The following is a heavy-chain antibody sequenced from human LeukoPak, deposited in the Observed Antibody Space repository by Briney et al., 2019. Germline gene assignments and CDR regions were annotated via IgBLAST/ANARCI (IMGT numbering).Heavy chain of an antibody. CDR2: IYVGGAT. V-gene: IGHV3-66*02. J-gene: IGHJ3*02. CDR3: ARDQTTVTSWHAFDI. D-gene: IGHD4-17*01. Sequence: GGSLRLSCAASGLAVGSNYMGWVRQAPGKGLEWVSIIYVGGATNYGDSVKGRFTISRDDSENTLYLQMNSLKSDDTGIYFCARDQTTVTSWHAFDIWGQGTMVTVSS. CDR1: GLAVGSNY.